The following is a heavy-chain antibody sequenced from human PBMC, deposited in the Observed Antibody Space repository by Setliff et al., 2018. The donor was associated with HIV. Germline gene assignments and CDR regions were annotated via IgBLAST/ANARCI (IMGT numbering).Heavy chain of an antibody. J-gene: IGHJ3*01. CDR2: ISGYNGNT. V-gene: IGHV1-18*01. CDR3: ARVPYRSAWFSGGHDAFDV. D-gene: IGHD6-19*01. CDR1: GVTLNSFA. Sequence: ASVKVSCKASGVTLNSFAISWVRQAPGQGLEWMGWISGYNGNTKYVQKYKGRVTITTDTSTSKVYMELRTLRSDDTAVYYCARVPYRSAWFSGGHDAFDVWGQGTMVTVS.